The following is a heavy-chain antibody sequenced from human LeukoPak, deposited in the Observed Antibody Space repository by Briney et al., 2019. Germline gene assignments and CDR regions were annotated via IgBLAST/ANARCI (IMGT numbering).Heavy chain of an antibody. Sequence: GASVKVSCKASGYTFSSYYMHWVRQAPGQGLEWMGIINPSGGTTSYAQKFQGRLTMTRDTSTSTVFMELNSLRAEDTAVYYCARDGGPRIAVADEFDYWGQGTLVTVSS. CDR2: INPSGGTT. D-gene: IGHD6-19*01. CDR1: GYTFSSYY. J-gene: IGHJ4*02. CDR3: ARDGGPRIAVADEFDY. V-gene: IGHV1-46*01.